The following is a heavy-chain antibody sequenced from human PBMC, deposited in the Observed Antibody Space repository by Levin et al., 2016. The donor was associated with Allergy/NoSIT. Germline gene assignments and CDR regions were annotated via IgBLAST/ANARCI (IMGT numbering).Heavy chain of an antibody. J-gene: IGHJ4*02. CDR2: ISGGGHNT. CDR3: ARAIQGSGIWHEDS. D-gene: IGHD6-25*01. CDR1: GFTFSDYY. Sequence: GGSLRLSCAASGFTFSDYYMSWIRQAPGKGLEWVSYISGGGHNTHYADSVQGRFTISRDNAGNSLYLQMNSLRVEDTAVYYCARAIQGSGIWHEDSWGQGTLVTVSS. V-gene: IGHV3-11*04.